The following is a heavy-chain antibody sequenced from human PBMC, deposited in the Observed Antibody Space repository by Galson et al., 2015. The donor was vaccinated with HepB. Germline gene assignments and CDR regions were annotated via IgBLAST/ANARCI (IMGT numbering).Heavy chain of an antibody. Sequence: SLRLSCAASGFTFSSYAMSWVRQAPGKGLEWVSAISGSGGSTYYADSVKGRFTISRDNSKNTLYLQMNSLRAEDTAVYYCAKVERQQLPDHDAFDIWGQGTMVTVSS. CDR2: ISGSGGST. V-gene: IGHV3-23*01. J-gene: IGHJ3*02. CDR1: GFTFSSYA. CDR3: AKVERQQLPDHDAFDI. D-gene: IGHD6-13*01.